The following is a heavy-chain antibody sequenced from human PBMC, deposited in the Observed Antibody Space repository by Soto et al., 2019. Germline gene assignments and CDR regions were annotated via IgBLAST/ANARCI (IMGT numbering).Heavy chain of an antibody. V-gene: IGHV3-21*01. CDR3: ARGEGTHYYYYGMDV. D-gene: IGHD1-1*01. CDR2: ISSSSSYI. J-gene: IGHJ6*02. Sequence: EVQLVESGGGLVKPGGSLRLSCAASGFTFSSYSMNWVRQAPGKGLEWVSSISSSSSYIYYADSVKGRFTISRDNAKNTLYLQMNSLRAEDTAVYYCARGEGTHYYYYGMDVWGQGTKVTVSS. CDR1: GFTFSSYS.